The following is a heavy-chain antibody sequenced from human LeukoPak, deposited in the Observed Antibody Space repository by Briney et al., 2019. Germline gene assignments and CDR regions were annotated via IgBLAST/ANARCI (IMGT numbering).Heavy chain of an antibody. CDR2: IYIGGTT. Sequence: PGGSLRLSCAASGFTISSNSMNWVRQAPGKGLEWVSVIYIGGTTYYADSVKGRFTISRDDSKSIAYLQMNSLKTEDTAVYYCTTNLGYCSSTSCYTFVYWGQGTLVTVSS. J-gene: IGHJ4*02. D-gene: IGHD2-2*02. CDR1: GFTISSNS. V-gene: IGHV3-53*01. CDR3: TTNLGYCSSTSCYTFVY.